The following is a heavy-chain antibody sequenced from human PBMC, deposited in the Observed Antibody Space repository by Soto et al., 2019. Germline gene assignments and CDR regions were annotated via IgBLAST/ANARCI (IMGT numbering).Heavy chain of an antibody. CDR1: GFTFSSYG. J-gene: IGHJ5*02. Sequence: VGSLRLSCAASGFTFSSYGMHWVRQAPGKGLEWVAVIWYDGSNKYYADSVKGRFTISRDNSKNTLYLQMNSLRAEDTAVYYCAKEAAAGLIRNWFDPWGQGTLVTVSS. CDR3: AKEAAAGLIRNWFDP. CDR2: IWYDGSNK. V-gene: IGHV3-33*06. D-gene: IGHD6-13*01.